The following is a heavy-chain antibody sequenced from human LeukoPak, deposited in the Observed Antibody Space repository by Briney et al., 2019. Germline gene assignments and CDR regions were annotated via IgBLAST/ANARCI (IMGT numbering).Heavy chain of an antibody. CDR1: GGSISSSSYY. V-gene: IGHV4-39*01. CDR2: IYYSGST. D-gene: IGHD3-16*02. Sequence: SETLSLTCTVSGGSISSSSYYWGWIRQPPGKGLEWIGSIYYSGSTYYNPSLKSRVTISVDTSKNQFSLKLSSVTAADTAVYYCARRVWGSYRPTFDYWGQGTVVTVSS. CDR3: ARRVWGSYRPTFDY. J-gene: IGHJ4*02.